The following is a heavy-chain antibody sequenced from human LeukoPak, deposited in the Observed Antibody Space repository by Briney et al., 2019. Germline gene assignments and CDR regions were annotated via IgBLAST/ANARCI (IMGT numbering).Heavy chain of an antibody. Sequence: SQTLSLTCAISGDIVSINNGAWDWIRQSPSRGLEWLGRTYYRSKWYNDYAESLISRITISPVTSKNQFSMQLYSVNPEDTAVYYCARDVGTTGWHTFDYWGQGTLVTVSS. CDR1: GDIVSINNGA. D-gene: IGHD3-9*01. CDR2: TYYRSKWYN. V-gene: IGHV6-1*01. CDR3: ARDVGTTGWHTFDY. J-gene: IGHJ4*02.